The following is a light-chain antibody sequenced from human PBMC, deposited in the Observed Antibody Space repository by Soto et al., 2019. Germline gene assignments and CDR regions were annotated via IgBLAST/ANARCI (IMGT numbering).Light chain of an antibody. Sequence: DIQMTQSPSSLSASVGDRVTITCRASQGIYNYLAWYQQKPGKVPKVLIYAASTLQAGVPSRFSGSGSGTDFTLTISSLQPEDVATDYCQKYNTAPWTFGQGTKVEIK. CDR3: QKYNTAPWT. V-gene: IGKV1-27*01. CDR2: AAS. J-gene: IGKJ1*01. CDR1: QGIYNY.